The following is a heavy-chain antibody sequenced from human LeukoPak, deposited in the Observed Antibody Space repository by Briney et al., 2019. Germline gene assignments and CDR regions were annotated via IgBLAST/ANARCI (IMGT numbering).Heavy chain of an antibody. Sequence: SETLSLTCTVSGGSISSSSYYWGWIRQPPGKGLEWIGSIYYSGSTYYNPSLKSRVTISVDTSKNQFSLKLSSVTAADTAVYYCARLDYYASGAFDIWGQGTMVTVSS. CDR3: ARLDYYASGAFDI. CDR2: IYYSGST. D-gene: IGHD3-10*01. CDR1: GGSISSSSYY. J-gene: IGHJ3*02. V-gene: IGHV4-39*01.